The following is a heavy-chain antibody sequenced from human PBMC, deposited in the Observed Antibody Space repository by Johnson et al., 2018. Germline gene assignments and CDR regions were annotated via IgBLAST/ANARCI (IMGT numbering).Heavy chain of an antibody. D-gene: IGHD1-14*01. CDR2: ISWDSGNI. Sequence: VQLQESGGGLVQPGRSLRLSCAASGFTFDVYAMHWVRQVPGKGLEWVSGISWDSGNIAYASSVKGRFTISRDDAKTALYLQMNSPRAEDTAMYYCARVPGRYYMDVWGKGTTVTVSS. V-gene: IGHV3-9*01. CDR3: ARVPGRYYMDV. J-gene: IGHJ6*03. CDR1: GFTFDVYA.